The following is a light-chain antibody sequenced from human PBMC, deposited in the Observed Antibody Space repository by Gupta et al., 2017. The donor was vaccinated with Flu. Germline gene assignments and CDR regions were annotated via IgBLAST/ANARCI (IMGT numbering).Light chain of an antibody. Sequence: SYELTQPPSVSVSPGQTARLTCSGDALPKQYAYWYQQKPGQAPWLVIYKDSERPSGIPERFSGSSSGTTVTLTISGVQAEDEADYYCQSADSSGTVVVFGGGTKLTVL. CDR3: QSADSSGTVVV. V-gene: IGLV3-25*02. J-gene: IGLJ2*01. CDR2: KDS. CDR1: ALPKQY.